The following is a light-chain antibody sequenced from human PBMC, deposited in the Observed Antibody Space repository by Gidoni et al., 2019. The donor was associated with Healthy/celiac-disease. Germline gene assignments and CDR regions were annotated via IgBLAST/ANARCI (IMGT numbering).Light chain of an antibody. CDR3: QAWDSSTASVV. J-gene: IGLJ2*01. CDR2: QDS. V-gene: IGLV3-1*01. CDR1: KLGDKY. Sequence: SYDLTQPPSVSVSPGQTASITCSGEKLGDKYACWYQQKPGQSPVLVIYQDSKRPSGIPERSSGSNSGNTATLTISGTQAMDEADYYCQAWDSSTASVVFGGGTKLTVL.